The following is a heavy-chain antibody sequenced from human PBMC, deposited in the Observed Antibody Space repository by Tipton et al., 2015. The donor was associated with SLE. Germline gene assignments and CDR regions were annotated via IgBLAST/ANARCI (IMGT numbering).Heavy chain of an antibody. CDR3: ARLPLRPPFDY. CDR1: GGSFSGYY. Sequence: LSLTCAVSGGSFSGYYWSWIRQPPGKGLEWFGEINHSGRTNYHPSLKSRVTIAVDTSNNQFPLKLSSVTAADTAVYYCARLPLRPPFDYWGQGTLVTVSS. J-gene: IGHJ4*02. D-gene: IGHD3-3*01. CDR2: INHSGRT. V-gene: IGHV4-34*01.